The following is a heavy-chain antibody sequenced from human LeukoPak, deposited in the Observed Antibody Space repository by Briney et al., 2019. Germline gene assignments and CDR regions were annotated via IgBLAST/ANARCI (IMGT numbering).Heavy chain of an antibody. CDR2: INPSGGST. Sequence: GASVKVSCKASGYTFTNCDMDCVRQAPGQGLEWMGIINPSGGSTNYAQKFQGRVTMTRDTSTSTVYMELSSLRSEDTAVYYCARDERISILWWWGQGTLVTVSS. CDR1: GYTFTNCD. J-gene: IGHJ1*01. D-gene: IGHD2-21*01. V-gene: IGHV1-46*01. CDR3: ARDERISILWW.